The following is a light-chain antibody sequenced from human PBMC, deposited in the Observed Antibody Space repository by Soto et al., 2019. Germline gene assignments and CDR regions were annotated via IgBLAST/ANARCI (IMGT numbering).Light chain of an antibody. V-gene: IGLV1-44*01. CDR2: SND. J-gene: IGLJ3*02. Sequence: QSVLTQAPSASGTPGQRVTISCSGSSSNIGSNTVSRYQQVPGTAPKLLIYSNDQRPSGVPDRFSGSKSGTSASLAIGGLQSEDEADYYCAAWDDSLNGWVFGGGTKLTVL. CDR3: AAWDDSLNGWV. CDR1: SSNIGSNT.